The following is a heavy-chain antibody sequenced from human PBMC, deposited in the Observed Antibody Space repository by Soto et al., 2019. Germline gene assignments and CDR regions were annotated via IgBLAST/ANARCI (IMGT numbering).Heavy chain of an antibody. CDR3: ARVPFVGYFDWLDP. CDR2: MHQTQGT. V-gene: IGHV4-59*01. J-gene: IGHJ5*02. Sequence: PSETLSLTCIVSGASISSYYWTWGRQPPGGGLEWIGYMHQTQGTNDNPSLRGRVHMSIDTSMNQFSLRLTSVTAADTAVYYCARVPFVGYFDWLDPWGHGTLVTVSS. D-gene: IGHD3-9*01. CDR1: GASISSYY.